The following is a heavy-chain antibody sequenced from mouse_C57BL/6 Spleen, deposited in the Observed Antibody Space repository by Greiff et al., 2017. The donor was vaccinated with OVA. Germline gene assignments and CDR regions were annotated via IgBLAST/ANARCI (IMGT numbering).Heavy chain of an antibody. Sequence: VQGVESGPGLVAPSQSLSITCTVSGFSLTSYGVHWVRQPPGKGLEWLVVIWSDGSTTYNSALKSRLSISKDNSKSQVFLKMNSLQTDDTAMYYCARHGGYGNYLYAMDYWGQGTSVTVSS. V-gene: IGHV2-6-1*01. D-gene: IGHD2-10*02. J-gene: IGHJ4*01. CDR2: IWSDGST. CDR1: GFSLTSYG. CDR3: ARHGGYGNYLYAMDY.